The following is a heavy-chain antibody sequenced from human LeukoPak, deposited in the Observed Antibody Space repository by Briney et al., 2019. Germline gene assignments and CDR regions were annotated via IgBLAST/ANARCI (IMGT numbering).Heavy chain of an antibody. CDR3: TGEFEAFDI. D-gene: IGHD3-10*01. J-gene: IGHJ3*02. CDR2: IIPIFGTA. CDR1: GYTFTSYG. Sequence: SVKVSCKASGYTFTSYGISWVRQAPGQGLEWMGGIIPIFGTANYAQKFQGRVTITADESTSTAYMELSSLRSEDTAVYYCTGEFEAFDIWGQGRMVTVSS. V-gene: IGHV1-69*13.